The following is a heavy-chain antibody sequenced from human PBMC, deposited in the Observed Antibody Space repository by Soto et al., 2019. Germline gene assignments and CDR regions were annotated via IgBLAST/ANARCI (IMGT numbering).Heavy chain of an antibody. CDR1: GGTFSSYA. J-gene: IGHJ4*02. Sequence: SVKVSCKASGGTFSSYAISWVRQAPGQGLEWMGGIIPIFGTANYAQKFQGRVTITADKSTSTAYMELSSLGSEDTAVYYCARSESGTWIQLWFYWGQGTLVTVSS. CDR2: IIPIFGTA. V-gene: IGHV1-69*06. D-gene: IGHD5-18*01. CDR3: ARSESGTWIQLWFY.